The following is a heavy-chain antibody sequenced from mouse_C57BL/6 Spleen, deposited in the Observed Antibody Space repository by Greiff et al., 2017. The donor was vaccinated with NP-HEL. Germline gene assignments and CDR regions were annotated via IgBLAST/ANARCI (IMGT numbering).Heavy chain of an antibody. D-gene: IGHD3-1*01. Sequence: DVKLVESGGGLVKPGGSLKLSCAASGFTFSDYGMHWVRQAPEKGLEWVAYISSGSSTIYYADTVKGRFTISRDNAKNTLFLQMTSLRSEDTAMYYWARCRRRDAMDYWGQGTSVTVSS. V-gene: IGHV5-17*01. CDR2: ISSGSSTI. J-gene: IGHJ4*01. CDR1: GFTFSDYG. CDR3: ARCRRRDAMDY.